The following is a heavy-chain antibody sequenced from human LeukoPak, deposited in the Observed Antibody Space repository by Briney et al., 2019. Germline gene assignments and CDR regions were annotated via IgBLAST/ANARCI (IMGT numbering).Heavy chain of an antibody. J-gene: IGHJ4*02. CDR1: GFTFSNYGMN. V-gene: IGHV4-39*01. CDR3: ARQGYYDFWSGPYYFDY. D-gene: IGHD3-3*01. CDR2: IYYSGST. Sequence: PGGSLRLSCAASGFTFSNYGMNWVRQPPGKGLEWIGSIYYSGSTYYNPSLKSRVTISVDTSKNQFSLKLSSVTAADTAVYYCARQGYYDFWSGPYYFDYWGQGTLVTVSS.